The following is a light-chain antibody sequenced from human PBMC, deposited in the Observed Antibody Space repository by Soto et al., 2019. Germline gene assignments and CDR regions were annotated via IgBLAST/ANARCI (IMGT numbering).Light chain of an antibody. CDR2: GNN. V-gene: IGLV1-40*01. Sequence: QSVLTQLPSLSGAPGQRVTISCTGSSSNIGAGYEVHWYQKLPGTSPKLLIYGNNNRPSGVPARFPGSKSGTSASLAITGLQAEDEADYYCQSYDNSLSHTVFGSGTKVTVL. J-gene: IGLJ1*01. CDR1: SSNIGAGYE. CDR3: QSYDNSLSHTV.